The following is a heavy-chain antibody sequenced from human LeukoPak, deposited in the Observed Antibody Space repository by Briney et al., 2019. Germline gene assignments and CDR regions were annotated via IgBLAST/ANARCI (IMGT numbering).Heavy chain of an antibody. J-gene: IGHJ4*02. CDR3: ARLQAGHFDY. CDR2: IYYSGST. Sequence: SETLSLTCTVSGGSISSSSYYWGWIRQPPGKGLEWIGSIYYSGSTYYNPSLKSRATISVDTSKNQFSLKLSSVTAADTAVYYCARLQAGHFDYRGQGTLVTVSS. D-gene: IGHD3-10*01. V-gene: IGHV4-39*01. CDR1: GGSISSSSYY.